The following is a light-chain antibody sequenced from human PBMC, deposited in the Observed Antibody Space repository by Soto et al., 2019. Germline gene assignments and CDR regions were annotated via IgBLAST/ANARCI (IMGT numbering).Light chain of an antibody. J-gene: IGKJ2*01. CDR2: GAS. Sequence: EIVMTQSPSTLSVSPGGRATLSCRASQSISDTLAWYQQKPGQAPRLLIYGASSRATGIPDRFSGSGSGTDFTLTISRLEPEDFAVYCCQHYGTSPYTFGQGTKVDIK. V-gene: IGKV3-20*01. CDR3: QHYGTSPYT. CDR1: QSISDT.